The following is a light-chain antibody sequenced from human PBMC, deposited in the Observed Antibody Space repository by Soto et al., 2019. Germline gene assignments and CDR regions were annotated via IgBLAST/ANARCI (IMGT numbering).Light chain of an antibody. Sequence: DIVLTQSPATLSLSPGDRATLSCRSSQSVSSYLAWYQQKPGQAPRLLIYDASNRATGIPARFSGSGSGTDFTLTISSLEPEDCAVYYCEQCSNWPLTFGGGTKVDIK. CDR2: DAS. V-gene: IGKV3-11*01. J-gene: IGKJ4*01. CDR1: QSVSSY. CDR3: EQCSNWPLT.